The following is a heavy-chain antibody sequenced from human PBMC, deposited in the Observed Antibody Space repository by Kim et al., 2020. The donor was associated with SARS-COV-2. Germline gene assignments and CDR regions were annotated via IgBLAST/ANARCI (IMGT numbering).Heavy chain of an antibody. V-gene: IGHV4-34*01. CDR1: GGSLSGYY. J-gene: IGHJ4*02. CDR3: ARGVYASSGSRYFTD. D-gene: IGHD3-22*01. Sequence: SETLSLTCGVYGGSLSGYYWSWIRQPPGKGLEWIREIDHRGRTNLNPSFTSRVTLSVDTSKNQFSLKVRSVTAADAGVYYCARGVYASSGSRYFTDWSQGTLVTVSS. CDR2: IDHRGRT.